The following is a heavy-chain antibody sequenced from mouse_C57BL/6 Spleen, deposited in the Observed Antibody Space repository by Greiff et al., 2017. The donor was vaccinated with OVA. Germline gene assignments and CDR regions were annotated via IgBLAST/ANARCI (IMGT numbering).Heavy chain of an antibody. J-gene: IGHJ1*03. CDR3: VQDITTVVDWYFDV. D-gene: IGHD1-1*01. CDR2: IYPGDGDT. Sequence: VQLQQSGPELVKPGASVKISCKASGYAFSSSWMNWVKQRPGKGLEWIGRIYPGDGDTNYNGKFKGKATLTADKSSSTAYMQLSSLTSEDSAVYFCVQDITTVVDWYFDVWGTGTTVTVSS. V-gene: IGHV1-82*01. CDR1: GYAFSSSW.